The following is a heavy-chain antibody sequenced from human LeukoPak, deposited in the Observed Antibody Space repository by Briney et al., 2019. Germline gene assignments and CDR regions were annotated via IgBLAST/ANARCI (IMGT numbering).Heavy chain of an antibody. Sequence: SETLSLTCAVYGGSFSGYYWSWIRQPPGKGLEWIGEINHSGSTNYNPSLKSRVTISVDTSKNQFSLKLSTVTAADTAVYYCARTLTTTLGNWFDPWGQGTLVTVSS. CDR3: ARTLTTTLGNWFDP. D-gene: IGHD3-3*01. J-gene: IGHJ5*02. CDR2: INHSGST. CDR1: GGSFSGYY. V-gene: IGHV4-34*01.